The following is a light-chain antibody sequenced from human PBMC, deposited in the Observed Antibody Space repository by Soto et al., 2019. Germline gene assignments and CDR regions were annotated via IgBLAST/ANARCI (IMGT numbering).Light chain of an antibody. V-gene: IGKV3-20*01. CDR3: QHYCSSPYT. CDR1: QSVSSSY. J-gene: IGKJ2*01. CDR2: GES. Sequence: EIVLTQSPGTLSLSPGERATLSCRASQSVSSSYLAWYQQKPGQAPRLLIYGESSRATGIPDRFSGSGSGTDFTLTISRLEPEDFAVYYCQHYCSSPYTFGQGTKLEIK.